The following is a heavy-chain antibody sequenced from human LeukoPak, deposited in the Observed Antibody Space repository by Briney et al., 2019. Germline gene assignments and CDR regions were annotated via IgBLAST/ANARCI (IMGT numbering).Heavy chain of an antibody. CDR2: ISSSSSTI. CDR1: GFTFSSYS. J-gene: IGHJ4*02. CDR3: ARVGDSSGYYYYQFDY. D-gene: IGHD3-22*01. V-gene: IGHV3-48*01. Sequence: PGGSLRLSCAASGFTFSSYSMNWVRQAPGKGLEWVSYISSSSSTIYYADSVKGRFTISRDNAKNSLYLQMNSLRAEDTAVYYCARVGDSSGYYYYQFDYWGQGTLVTVSS.